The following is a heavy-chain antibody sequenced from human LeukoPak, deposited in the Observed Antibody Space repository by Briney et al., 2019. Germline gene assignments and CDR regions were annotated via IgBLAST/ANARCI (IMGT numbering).Heavy chain of an antibody. D-gene: IGHD2-2*01. CDR2: IIPIFGTA. CDR1: GGTFSSYA. CDR3: ARDEDIVVVPAADDAFDI. J-gene: IGHJ3*02. Sequence: ASVKVSCKASGGTFSSYAISWVRQAPGQGLEWMGGIIPIFGTANYAQKFQGRVTTTADESTSTAYMELSSLRSEDTAVYYCARDEDIVVVPAADDAFDIWGQGTMVTVSS. V-gene: IGHV1-69*13.